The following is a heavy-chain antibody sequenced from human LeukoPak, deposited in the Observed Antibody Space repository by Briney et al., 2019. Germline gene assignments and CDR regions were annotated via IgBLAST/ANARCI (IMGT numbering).Heavy chain of an antibody. CDR3: ARVYHCNSAGCWSYMDV. CDR2: IKSDGSST. CDR1: GFTFSSYW. D-gene: IGHD2/OR15-2a*01. V-gene: IGHV3-74*03. Sequence: GGSLRLSCAASGFTFSSYWMHWVRQAPGKGLVWVSRIKSDGSSTTYADSVKGRFTISRDNAKNTLYLQMNSLRAEDTAIYYCARVYHCNSAGCWSYMDVRGKGTTVTVSS. J-gene: IGHJ6*03.